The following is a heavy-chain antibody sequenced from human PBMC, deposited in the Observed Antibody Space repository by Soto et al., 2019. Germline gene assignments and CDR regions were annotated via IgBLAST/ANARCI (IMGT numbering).Heavy chain of an antibody. D-gene: IGHD3-10*01. CDR2: ISAYNGNT. CDR1: GYTFTGYY. J-gene: IGHJ4*02. CDR3: ARDDYGSGNDY. Sequence: ASVKVSCKASGYTFTGYYMHWVRQAPGQGLEWMGWISAYNGNTNYAQKLQGRVTMTTDTSTSTAYMELRSLRSDDTAVYYCARDDYGSGNDYWGQGTLVTVSS. V-gene: IGHV1-18*04.